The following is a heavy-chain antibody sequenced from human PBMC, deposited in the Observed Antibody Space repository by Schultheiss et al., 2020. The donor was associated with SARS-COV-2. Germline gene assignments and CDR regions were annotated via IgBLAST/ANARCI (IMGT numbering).Heavy chain of an antibody. CDR1: GGSISSSSYY. CDR2: IYYSGST. CDR3: ARPNWGNYFDY. Sequence: GSLRLSCTVSGGSISSSSYYWGWIRQPPGKGLEWIGSIYYSGSTYYNPSLKSRVTISVDTSKNQFSLKLSSVTAADTAVYYCARPNWGNYFDYWGQGTLVTVSS. D-gene: IGHD7-27*01. J-gene: IGHJ4*02. V-gene: IGHV4-39*01.